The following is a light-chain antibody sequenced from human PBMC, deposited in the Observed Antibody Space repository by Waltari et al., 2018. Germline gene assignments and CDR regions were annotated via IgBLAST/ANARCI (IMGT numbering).Light chain of an antibody. V-gene: IGKV1-NL1*01. CDR2: ETS. CDR1: QAIFDS. J-gene: IGKJ3*01. Sequence: DIQMTQSPSSLSASVGDRVTITCRASQAIFDSLAWYQQKPGKATKLLLYETSILASGVPSRFSGSVSGTDYTLAINNLQTEDVATYFCQQYSGSLPTTFGPGTRLALK. CDR3: QQYSGSLPTT.